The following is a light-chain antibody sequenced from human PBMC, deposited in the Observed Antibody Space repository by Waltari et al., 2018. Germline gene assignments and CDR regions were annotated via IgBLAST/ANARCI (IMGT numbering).Light chain of an antibody. V-gene: IGLV1-51*02. J-gene: IGLJ7*01. CDR3: GTWDSSLSGAV. Sequence: QSVLTQPPSVSAAPGQRVTISCSGGSPPIGDNYVSWYRQFPGTAPKLLIYENSERPSGIPGRFSGSKSGTSATLDITGLQAGDEADYYCGTWDSSLSGAVFGGGTHLTVL. CDR1: SPPIGDNY. CDR2: ENS.